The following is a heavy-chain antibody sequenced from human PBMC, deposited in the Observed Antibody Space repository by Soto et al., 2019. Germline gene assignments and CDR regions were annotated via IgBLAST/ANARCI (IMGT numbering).Heavy chain of an antibody. V-gene: IGHV1-8*01. D-gene: IGHD2-21*02. CDR2: MNPNSGNT. J-gene: IGHJ6*02. CDR1: GYTFTSYD. Sequence: QVQLVQSGAEVKKPGASVKVSCKASGYTFTSYDINWVRQATGQGLEWMGWMNPNSGNTGYAQKFQGSVTMTRNTSISTAYMELSSLRSEDTAVYYCARLAYCGGDCYSWRLYYYYGMDVWGQGTTVTVSS. CDR3: ARLAYCGGDCYSWRLYYYYGMDV.